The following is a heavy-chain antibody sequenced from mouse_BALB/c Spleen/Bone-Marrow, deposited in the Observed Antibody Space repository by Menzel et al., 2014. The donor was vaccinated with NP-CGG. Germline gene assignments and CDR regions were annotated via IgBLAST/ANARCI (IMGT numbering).Heavy chain of an antibody. V-gene: IGHV14-3*02. CDR1: GFNIKDTY. J-gene: IGHJ3*01. CDR3: ATYYRYDRRFAY. Sequence: SGAELVKPGASVKLSCTASGFNIKDTYMHWVKQRPEQGLEWIGRIDPANGNTKYDPKFQGKATITADTSSNTAYLQLSSLTSEDTAVYYCATYYRYDRRFAYWCQGTLVTVSA. D-gene: IGHD2-14*01. CDR2: IDPANGNT.